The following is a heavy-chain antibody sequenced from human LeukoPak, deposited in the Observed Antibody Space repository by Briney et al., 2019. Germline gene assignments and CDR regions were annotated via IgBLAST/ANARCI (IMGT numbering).Heavy chain of an antibody. D-gene: IGHD2-15*01. CDR3: AKGMGYQVVAPLFDY. Sequence: GRSLRLSCAASGFTFDDYAMHWVRQAPGKGLEWVSGISWNSGSIGYADSVKGRFTISRDNAKNSLYLQMNSLRAEDMALYYCAKGMGYQVVAPLFDYWGQGTLVTVSS. V-gene: IGHV3-9*03. J-gene: IGHJ4*02. CDR1: GFTFDDYA. CDR2: ISWNSGSI.